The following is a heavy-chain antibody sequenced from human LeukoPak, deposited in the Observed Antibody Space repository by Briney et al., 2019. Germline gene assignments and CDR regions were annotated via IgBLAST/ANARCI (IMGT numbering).Heavy chain of an antibody. V-gene: IGHV1-2*02. D-gene: IGHD2-15*01. CDR3: ARERRCSGGSCYSFGHAFDI. J-gene: IGHJ3*02. CDR1: GYTFTGYY. CDR2: INPNSGGT. Sequence: GASVKVSCKASGYTFTGYYMHWVRQAPGQGLEWMGWINPNSGGTNYAQKFQGRVTMTRDTSISTAYMELSRLRCDDTAVYYCARERRCSGGSCYSFGHAFDIWGQGTMVTVSS.